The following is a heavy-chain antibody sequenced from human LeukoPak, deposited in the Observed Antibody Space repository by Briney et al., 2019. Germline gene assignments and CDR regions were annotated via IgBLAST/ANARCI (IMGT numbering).Heavy chain of an antibody. CDR3: AKGRVLYDILTGYYSSPFGY. V-gene: IGHV3-7*03. CDR1: GFTFTNNF. Sequence: PAGTLRLSCAASGFTFTNNFRSWVRQVPGKGLEWVANIKQGGSETTYADSVRGRFTIFRDNSKNTLYLQMNSLRAEDTAVYYCAKGRVLYDILTGYYSSPFGYWGQGTLVTVSS. D-gene: IGHD3-9*01. CDR2: IKQGGSET. J-gene: IGHJ4*02.